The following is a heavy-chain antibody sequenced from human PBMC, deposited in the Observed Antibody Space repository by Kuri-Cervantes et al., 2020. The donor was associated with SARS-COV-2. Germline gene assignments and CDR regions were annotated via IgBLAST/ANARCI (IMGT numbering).Heavy chain of an antibody. J-gene: IGHJ4*02. CDR1: GFTFSSYG. Sequence: GESLKISCAASGFTFSSYGMHWVRQAPGKGLEWVSTISGSGGSTYYADSVKGRFTISRDNSKNTLYLQMNSLRAEDTAVYYCAKWEYQLLWSFDYWGQGTLVTVSS. V-gene: IGHV3-23*01. CDR3: AKWEYQLLWSFDY. D-gene: IGHD2-2*01. CDR2: ISGSGGST.